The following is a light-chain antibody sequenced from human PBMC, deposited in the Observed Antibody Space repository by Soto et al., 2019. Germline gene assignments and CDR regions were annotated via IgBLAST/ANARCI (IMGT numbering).Light chain of an antibody. J-gene: IGLJ1*01. CDR1: TNDIGVYDF. CDR2: EVF. CDR3: RSYAGSNTYV. Sequence: QSALTPPPSASGSPGESLIISCTGTTNDIGVYDFVSWYQHHPGKAPRLIIYEVFQRPSGVPDRFSGSKSGNTASLTVSGLQAADEADYFCRSYAGSNTYVFGSGTKLTVL. V-gene: IGLV2-8*01.